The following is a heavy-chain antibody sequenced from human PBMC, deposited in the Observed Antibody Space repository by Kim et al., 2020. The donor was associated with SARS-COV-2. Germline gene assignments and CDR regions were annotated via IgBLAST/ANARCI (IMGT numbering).Heavy chain of an antibody. CDR3: ARGSPYYNDGSGLDY. V-gene: IGHV3-11*01. Sequence: GGSLRLSCAASGFTFSDYYMSWIRQAPGKGLEWVSSISSSSSYIYYADSVKGRFTISRDNAKNSLYLQMNSLRAEDTAVYYCARGSPYYNDGSGLDYWGQGTLVTVSS. J-gene: IGHJ4*02. CDR1: GFTFSDYY. D-gene: IGHD3-22*01. CDR2: ISSSSSYI.